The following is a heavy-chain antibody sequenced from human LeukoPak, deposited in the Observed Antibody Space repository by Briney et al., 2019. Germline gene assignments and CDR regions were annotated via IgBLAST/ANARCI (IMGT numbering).Heavy chain of an antibody. J-gene: IGHJ4*02. CDR3: ASSATVTYHSFDY. CDR1: GGSISSYY. D-gene: IGHD4-17*01. Sequence: SETLSLTCTVSGGSISSYYWSWIRQPPGKGLEWIGYIYYSGSTNYNPSLKSRVTISVDTSKNQSSLKLSSVTAADTAVYYCASSATVTYHSFDYWGQGTLVTVSS. V-gene: IGHV4-59*01. CDR2: IYYSGST.